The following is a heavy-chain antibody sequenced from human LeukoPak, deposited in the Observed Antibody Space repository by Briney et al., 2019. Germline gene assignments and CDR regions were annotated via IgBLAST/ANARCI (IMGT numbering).Heavy chain of an antibody. J-gene: IGHJ5*02. Sequence: SETLSLTCTVSGYSISNGYQWGWIRQPPGKGLEWIGNIYHSGSTYYNPSLKSRVTISVDKSKNQFSLKLSSVTAADTAVYYCASEHYGDLGTFDPWGQGTLVTVSS. D-gene: IGHD4-17*01. CDR1: GYSISNGYQ. V-gene: IGHV4-38-2*02. CDR3: ASEHYGDLGTFDP. CDR2: IYHSGST.